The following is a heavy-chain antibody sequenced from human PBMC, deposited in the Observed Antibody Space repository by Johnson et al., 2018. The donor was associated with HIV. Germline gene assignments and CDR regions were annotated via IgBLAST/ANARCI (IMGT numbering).Heavy chain of an antibody. CDR3: ARGGDDAFDI. V-gene: IGHV3-33*08. CDR2: IWYDGSNK. Sequence: QVQLVESGGGVVQPGRSLRLSCAASGFTFSSYAMHWVRQAPGKGLEWVAVIWYDGSNKYYADSVKGRFTISRDNAKNSLYLQMNSLRAEDTAVYYCARGGDDAFDIWGQGTMVTVSS. CDR1: GFTFSSYA. D-gene: IGHD7-27*01. J-gene: IGHJ3*02.